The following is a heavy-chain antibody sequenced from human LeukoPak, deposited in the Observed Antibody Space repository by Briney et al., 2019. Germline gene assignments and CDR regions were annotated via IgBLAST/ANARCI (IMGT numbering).Heavy chain of an antibody. CDR3: AREWWHYYGSGSYNYGAFDI. J-gene: IGHJ3*02. CDR1: GGSFSGYY. V-gene: IGHV4-34*01. CDR2: INHSGST. Sequence: TSETLSLTCAVYGGSFSGYYWSWIHQPPGKGLEWIGEINHSGSTNYNPSLKSRVTISVDTSKNQFSLKLSSVTAADTAVYYCAREWWHYYGSGSYNYGAFDIWGQGTMVTVSS. D-gene: IGHD3-10*01.